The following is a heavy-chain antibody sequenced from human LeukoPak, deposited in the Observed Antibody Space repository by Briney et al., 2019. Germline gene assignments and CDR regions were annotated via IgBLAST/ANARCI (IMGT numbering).Heavy chain of an antibody. D-gene: IGHD2-8*02. J-gene: IGHJ4*02. CDR2: ISASGRST. CDR1: GFTFSSYA. Sequence: GGSLRLSCAASGFTFSSYAMSWVRQAPGKGLEWVSVISASGRSTYYADSVKGRFTISRDNSKNTLYLQMNTLRAEDTAVYYCAKXQVPTGGDFDYWGQGTLVTVSS. V-gene: IGHV3-23*01. CDR3: AKXQVPTGGDFDY.